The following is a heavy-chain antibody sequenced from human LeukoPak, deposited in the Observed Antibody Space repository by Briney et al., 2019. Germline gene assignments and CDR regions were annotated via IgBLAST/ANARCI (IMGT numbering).Heavy chain of an antibody. CDR3: AKAGVRGGYSINYVDV. CDR2: IRYDGSNK. Sequence: GGSLRLSXAASGFTFSSYGMHWVRQAPGKGLEWVAFIRYDGSNKYYADSVKGRFTISRDNSKNTLYLQMNSLRAEDTAVYYCAKAGVRGGYSINYVDVWGKGTTVTVSS. J-gene: IGHJ6*03. D-gene: IGHD4-11*01. V-gene: IGHV3-30*02. CDR1: GFTFSSYG.